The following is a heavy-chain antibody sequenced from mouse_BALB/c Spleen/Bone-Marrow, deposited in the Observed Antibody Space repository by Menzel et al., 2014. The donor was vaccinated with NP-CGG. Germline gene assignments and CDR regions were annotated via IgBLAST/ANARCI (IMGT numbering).Heavy chain of an antibody. D-gene: IGHD2-1*01. CDR1: GFTFSSYG. V-gene: IGHV5-9-2*01. CDR2: ICGGGSYT. Sequence: EVMLVESEGGLVKPGGSLKLSCAASGFTFSSYGMSWVRQTPEKRLEWVATICGGGSYTYYPDSVKGRFTISRDNAKNNLYLQMSSLRSEDTALYYCARQNGNYGYYYAMDYWGQGTSVTVSS. CDR3: ARQNGNYGYYYAMDY. J-gene: IGHJ4*01.